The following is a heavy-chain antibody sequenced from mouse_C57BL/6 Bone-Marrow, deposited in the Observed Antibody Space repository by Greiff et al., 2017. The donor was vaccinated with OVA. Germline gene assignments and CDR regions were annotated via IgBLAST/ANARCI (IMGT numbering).Heavy chain of an antibody. J-gene: IGHJ3*01. CDR1: GYSITSGYY. Sequence: EVKLQESGPGLVKPSQSLSLPCSVSGYSITSGYYWNWIRQFPGNTLAWMGYISYDGSINYNQYLKNRISISRDTSKNQLCLKLNSVTTEYTATYYSARNCGWFAYWGQGTLVTVAA. CDR2: ISYDGSI. D-gene: IGHD4-1*01. CDR3: ARNCGWFAY. V-gene: IGHV3-6*01.